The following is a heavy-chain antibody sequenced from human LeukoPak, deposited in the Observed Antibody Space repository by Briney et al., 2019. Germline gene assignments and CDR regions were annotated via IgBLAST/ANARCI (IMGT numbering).Heavy chain of an antibody. CDR2: IYISDST. V-gene: IGHV4-61*02. Sequence: PSQTLSLTCIVSGGSITSGSYYWNWIRQPAGKGLEWIGRIYISDSTNYNPSLKSRVTLSVDTSKNQFSLNLSSVTAADTAVYYCARGRLGDSFDYWGQGILVTVSS. CDR3: ARGRLGDSFDY. CDR1: GGSITSGSYY. J-gene: IGHJ4*02. D-gene: IGHD3-16*01.